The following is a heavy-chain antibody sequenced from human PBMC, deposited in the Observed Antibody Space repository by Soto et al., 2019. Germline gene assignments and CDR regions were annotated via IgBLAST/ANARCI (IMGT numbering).Heavy chain of an antibody. CDR1: GGTFSSYA. V-gene: IGHV1-69*13. CDR3: AIPGGSLAAHPEDYYYNYGMDV. J-gene: IGHJ6*02. Sequence: SVKVSCKASGGTFSSYAISWVRQAPGQGLEWMGGIIPIFGTANYAQKSQGRVTITADESTSTAYMELSSLRSGDTAVYYCAIPGGSLAAHPEDYYYNYGMDVWGQGTTVTVPS. CDR2: IIPIFGTA. D-gene: IGHD6-6*01.